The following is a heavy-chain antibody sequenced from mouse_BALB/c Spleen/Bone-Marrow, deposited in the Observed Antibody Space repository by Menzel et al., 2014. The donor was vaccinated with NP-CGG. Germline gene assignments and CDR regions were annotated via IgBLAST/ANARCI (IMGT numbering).Heavy chain of an antibody. CDR3: ARPGRYDGAWFAY. V-gene: IGHV1-18*01. CDR1: GYSFTVYT. J-gene: IGHJ3*01. Sequence: VQLQQSGPELVKPGASMKISCKASGYSFTVYTMNWVRQSHGKNLEWMGLINPYNGGTIYNQKFKGKATLTVDKSSSTAYMELLSLTSEDSAVCYCARPGRYDGAWFAYWGQGTLVTVSA. CDR2: INPYNGGT. D-gene: IGHD2-14*01.